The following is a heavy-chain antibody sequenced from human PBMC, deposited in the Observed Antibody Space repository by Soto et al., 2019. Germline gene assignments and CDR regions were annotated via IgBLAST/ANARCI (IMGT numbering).Heavy chain of an antibody. J-gene: IGHJ4*02. V-gene: IGHV3-53*01. Sequence: EVQLVESGGGLIQPGGSLRLSCAVSGFTVSNNYMSWVRQAPGKGLEGVSVIYSGGYTAYGDSVKGRFTISRDNSKNTLYLQKNGRGAGDRAVFYGATARGGGGYWGQGTLVTVSS. D-gene: IGHD3-10*01. CDR3: ATARGGGGY. CDR2: IYSGGYT. CDR1: GFTVSNNY.